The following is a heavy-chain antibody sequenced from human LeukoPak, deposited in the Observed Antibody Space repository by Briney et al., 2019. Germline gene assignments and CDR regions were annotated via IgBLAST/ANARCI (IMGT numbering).Heavy chain of an antibody. V-gene: IGHV3-30*18. CDR3: ANLCGLGGGDNGEPPRFDY. D-gene: IGHD4-17*01. CDR1: GFTLSNYG. Sequence: GGSLRLSCAASGFTLSNYGMHWVRQAPGKGLEWVAVISYDGSNKYYAESVKGRFTISRDNSKNTLYLQMNSLRPEDTAVYYCANLCGLGGGDNGEPPRFDYWGQGTLVTVSS. J-gene: IGHJ4*02. CDR2: ISYDGSNK.